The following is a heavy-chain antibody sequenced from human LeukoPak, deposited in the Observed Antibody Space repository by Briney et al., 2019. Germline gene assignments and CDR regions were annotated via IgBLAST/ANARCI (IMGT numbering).Heavy chain of an antibody. Sequence: GSLRLSCAASGFSFPFSWMSWVRQAPGKGLEWVSAISGRGGSTYYADSVKGRFTISRDNSKNTLYLQMNSLRAEDTAVYYCAKPRISAITNSFDYWGQGILVTVSS. V-gene: IGHV3-23*01. D-gene: IGHD2-2*01. J-gene: IGHJ4*02. CDR2: ISGRGGST. CDR3: AKPRISAITNSFDY. CDR1: GFSFPFSW.